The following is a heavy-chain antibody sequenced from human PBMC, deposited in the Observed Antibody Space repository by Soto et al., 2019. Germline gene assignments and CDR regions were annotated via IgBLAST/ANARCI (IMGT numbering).Heavy chain of an antibody. CDR1: GFTFSSYG. Sequence: QVQLVESGGGVVQPGRSLRLSCAASGFTFSSYGMHWVRQAPGKGLEWVAVIWYDGSNKYYADSVKGRFTISRDNSKNTLYLQMNSLRAEDTAVYYCAREGGRSSSSWSSYYYYGMDVWGQGTTVTVSS. CDR3: AREGGRSSSSWSSYYYYGMDV. V-gene: IGHV3-33*01. CDR2: IWYDGSNK. D-gene: IGHD6-13*01. J-gene: IGHJ6*02.